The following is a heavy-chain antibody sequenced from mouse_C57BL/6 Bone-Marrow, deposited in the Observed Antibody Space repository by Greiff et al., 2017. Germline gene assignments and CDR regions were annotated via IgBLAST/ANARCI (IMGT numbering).Heavy chain of an antibody. D-gene: IGHD6-1*01. Sequence: VQLQQPGTELVKPGASVKLSCKASGYTFTSYWMHWVKQRPGQGLEWIGNINPSNGGTNYNEKFKSKATLTVDKSSSTAYMQLSSLTSEDSAVYDGAEGVASGSSWFAYWGQGTLVTVSA. J-gene: IGHJ3*01. CDR1: GYTFTSYW. CDR3: AEGVASGSSWFAY. CDR2: INPSNGGT. V-gene: IGHV1-53*01.